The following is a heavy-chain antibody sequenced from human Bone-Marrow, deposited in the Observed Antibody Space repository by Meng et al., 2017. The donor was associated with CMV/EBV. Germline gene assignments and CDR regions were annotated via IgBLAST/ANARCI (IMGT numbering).Heavy chain of an antibody. CDR2: IWYDGSNK. V-gene: IGHV3-33*01. J-gene: IGHJ5*02. Sequence: GESLKISCAASGFTFSSYGMHWVRQAPGKGLEWVAVIWYDGSNKYYADSVKGRFTISRDNSKNTLYLQMNSLRAEDTAVYYCAREGVVPAAIPEFWFDPWGQGTLVTVSS. CDR1: GFTFSSYG. CDR3: AREGVVPAAIPEFWFDP. D-gene: IGHD2-2*01.